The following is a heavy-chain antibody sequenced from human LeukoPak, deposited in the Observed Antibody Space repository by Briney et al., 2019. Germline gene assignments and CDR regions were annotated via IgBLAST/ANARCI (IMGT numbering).Heavy chain of an antibody. V-gene: IGHV1-3*01. J-gene: IGHJ4*02. D-gene: IGHD2/OR15-2a*01. CDR3: ARDSFYGDFDY. CDR2: INAGNGNT. CDR1: GYTFTSYA. Sequence: ASVKVSCKDSGYTFTSYAMHWVRQAPGQRLEWMGWINAGNGNTKYSQKFQGRVTITRDTSGSTAYMELSSLRSEDTAVYYCARDSFYGDFDYWGQGTLVTVSS.